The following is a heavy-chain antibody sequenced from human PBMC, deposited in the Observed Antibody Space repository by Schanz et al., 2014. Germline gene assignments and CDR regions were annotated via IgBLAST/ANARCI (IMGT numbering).Heavy chain of an antibody. CDR3: ARGGPAYYFDD. Sequence: EVQLLESGGGLVQPGGSLRLSCAASGFTFSSYAMSWVRQAPGKGLEWVSYISGSSRTIYYADSMKGRFTVSRDNAENALYLQMNSLRAEDTAVYYCARGGPAYYFDDWGQGTLVTVSS. V-gene: IGHV3-48*01. CDR1: GFTFSSYA. CDR2: ISGSSRTI. J-gene: IGHJ4*02.